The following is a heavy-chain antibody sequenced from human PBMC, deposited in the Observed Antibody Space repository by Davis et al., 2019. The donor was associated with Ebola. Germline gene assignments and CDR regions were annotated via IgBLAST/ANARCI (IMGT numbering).Heavy chain of an antibody. J-gene: IGHJ4*02. V-gene: IGHV1-3*01. CDR3: ARYQGVTPTDY. CDR1: GYTFTSYA. CDR2: INAGNGNT. D-gene: IGHD2-2*01. Sequence: AASVKVSCKASGYTFTSYAMHWVRQAPGQRLEWMGWINAGNGNTKYSQKFQGRVTNTRDTSASTAYMELRSLRSDDTAVYYCARYQGVTPTDYWGQGTLVTVSS.